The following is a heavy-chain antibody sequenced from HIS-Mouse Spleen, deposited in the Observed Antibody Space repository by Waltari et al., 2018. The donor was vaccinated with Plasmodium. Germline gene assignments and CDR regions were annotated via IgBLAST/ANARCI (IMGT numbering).Heavy chain of an antibody. D-gene: IGHD7-27*01. CDR3: ARDNWGSFGY. V-gene: IGHV3-21*01. CDR2: ISSSSSYI. Sequence: EVQLVESGGGLVKPGGSLRLSCAASGFTFSSYSMNWVRQAPGKGLEWFSSISSSSSYIYYADSVKGRFTISRDNAKNSLYLQMNSLRAEDTAVYYCARDNWGSFGYWGQGTLVTVSS. J-gene: IGHJ4*02. CDR1: GFTFSSYS.